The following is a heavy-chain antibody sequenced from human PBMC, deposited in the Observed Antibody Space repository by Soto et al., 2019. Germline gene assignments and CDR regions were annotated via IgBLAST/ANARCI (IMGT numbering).Heavy chain of an antibody. CDR3: ANHLTVTPKSYFDY. CDR1: GFTFSSYA. V-gene: IGHV3-23*01. D-gene: IGHD4-17*01. J-gene: IGHJ4*02. Sequence: GGSLRLSCAASGFTFSSYAMSWVRQAPGKGLEWVSAISGSGGSTYYADSVKGRFTISRDNSKNTLYLQMNSLRAEDTAVYYCANHLTVTPKSYFDYWGQGTLVTVSS. CDR2: ISGSGGST.